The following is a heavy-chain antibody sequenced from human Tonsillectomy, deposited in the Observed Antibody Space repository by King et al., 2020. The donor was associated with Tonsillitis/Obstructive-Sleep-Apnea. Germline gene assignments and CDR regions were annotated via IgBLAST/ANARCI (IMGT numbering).Heavy chain of an antibody. J-gene: IGHJ3*02. CDR1: GFNFDDYA. Sequence: VQLVESGGGLVQPGRSLRLSCAASGFNFDDYAMYWVRQAPGKGLEWVSGISWNSGTKRYADSVKGRFTISRDNAKNSLYLQMNSLRAEDTALYYCAKDLIIATSGTPGDAFDIWGQGKMVTGSS. D-gene: IGHD6-13*01. CDR2: ISWNSGTK. V-gene: IGHV3-9*01. CDR3: AKDLIIATSGTPGDAFDI.